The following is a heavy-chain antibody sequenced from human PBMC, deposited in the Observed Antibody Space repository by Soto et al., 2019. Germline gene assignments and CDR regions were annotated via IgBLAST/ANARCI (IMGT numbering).Heavy chain of an antibody. J-gene: IGHJ6*02. CDR3: HARGPLPTAGNGEYYYYGMDV. CDR1: DGSFYRYY. V-gene: IGHV4-34*03. Sequence: PSEKLSLAFDLHDGSFYRYYRGWIRQPPSEGLEWTGDINHSGSTNYNPSLKSRVTISVDTSKNQFSLKLSSVTAADTAVYYCHARGPLPTAGNGEYYYYGMDVWGQGTTVTVSS. CDR2: INHSGST. D-gene: IGHD1-26*01.